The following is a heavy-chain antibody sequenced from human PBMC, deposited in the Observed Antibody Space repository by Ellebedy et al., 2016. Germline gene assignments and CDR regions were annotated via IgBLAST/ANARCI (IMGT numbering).Heavy chain of an antibody. CDR2: IRSKAYGGTT. J-gene: IGHJ6*02. D-gene: IGHD2-15*01. CDR3: TRLGYCSGGSCWIYYYYYGMDV. Sequence: GGSLRLSXTASGFTFGDYAMSWFRQAPGKGLEWVGFIRSKAYGGTTEYAASVKGRFTISRDDSKSIAYLQMNSLKTEDTAVYYCTRLGYCSGGSCWIYYYYYGMDVWGQGTTVTVSS. CDR1: GFTFGDYA. V-gene: IGHV3-49*03.